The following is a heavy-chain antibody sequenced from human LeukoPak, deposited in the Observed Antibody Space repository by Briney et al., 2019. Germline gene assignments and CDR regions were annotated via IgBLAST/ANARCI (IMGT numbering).Heavy chain of an antibody. J-gene: IGHJ4*02. Sequence: SETLSLTCAVYGGSFSGYYWSWIRQPPGKGLEWVGEINHSGSTNYNPSLKSRVTISVDTSKNQFSLKLSSVTAADTAVYYCARQEVYCSSTSCYARGYSYGTFFDYWGQGTLVTVSS. D-gene: IGHD2-2*01. CDR1: GGSFSGYY. CDR2: INHSGST. CDR3: ARQEVYCSSTSCYARGYSYGTFFDY. V-gene: IGHV4-34*01.